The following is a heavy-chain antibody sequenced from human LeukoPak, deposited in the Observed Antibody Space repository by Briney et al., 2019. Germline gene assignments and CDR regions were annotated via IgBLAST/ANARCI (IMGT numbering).Heavy chain of an antibody. CDR1: GGSISSYY. J-gene: IGHJ6*02. CDR2: IYYSGNT. V-gene: IGHV4-59*01. D-gene: IGHD3-10*01. CDR3: ARDMVRGVIGNYYYYGMDV. Sequence: SETLSLTCTVSGGSISSYYWSWIRQPPGKGLEWIGYIYYSGNTNYNPSLKSRVTISVDTSKNQFSLKLSSVTAADTAVYYCARDMVRGVIGNYYYYGMDVWGQGTTVTVSS.